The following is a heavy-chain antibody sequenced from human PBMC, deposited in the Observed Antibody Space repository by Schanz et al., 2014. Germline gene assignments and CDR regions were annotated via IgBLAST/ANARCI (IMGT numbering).Heavy chain of an antibody. CDR3: AREPLSGYNWFDP. V-gene: IGHV4-61*02. CDR2: IYTSGST. CDR1: GGSISSGTYY. Sequence: QVQLQESGPGLVKPSQTLSLTCIVSGGSISSGTYYWSWLRQPAGKGLEWIGRIYTSGSTNYNPSRKSRATIPLDTSKTQFSLKLSSVTAADTAVYYCAREPLSGYNWFDPWGQGSLVTVSS. J-gene: IGHJ5*02. D-gene: IGHD6-25*01.